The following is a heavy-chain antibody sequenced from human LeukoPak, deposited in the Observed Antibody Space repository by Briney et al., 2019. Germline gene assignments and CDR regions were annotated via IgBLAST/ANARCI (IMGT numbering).Heavy chain of an antibody. CDR2: MNPNSGNT. D-gene: IGHD5-18*01. V-gene: IGHV1-8*01. CDR1: GYTFTSYD. J-gene: IGHJ4*02. Sequence: ASVKVSCKASGYTFTSYDINWVRQATGQGLEWRGWMNPNSGNTGYAQKFQGRVTMTRNTSISTAYMELSSLRSEDTAVYYCARGPVSSRSYGYLHFDYWGQGTLVTVSS. CDR3: ARGPVSSRSYGYLHFDY.